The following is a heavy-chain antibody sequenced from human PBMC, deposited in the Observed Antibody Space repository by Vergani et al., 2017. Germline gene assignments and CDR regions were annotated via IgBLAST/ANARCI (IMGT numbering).Heavy chain of an antibody. D-gene: IGHD2-8*02. V-gene: IGHV5-51*01. Sequence: EVQLVQSGAEVKKPGESLKISCQISGYSFTNYWIGWVRQMPGKCLEWMGIIHPADSDTRYSPSFQGQVTISVYKSISTAYLQRSSLRASNSDMYYCARLYWRDGSGSKCFDDWGQGTMVTVSS. CDR3: ARLYWRDGSGSKCFDD. CDR2: IHPADSDT. CDR1: GYSFTNYW. J-gene: IGHJ4*02.